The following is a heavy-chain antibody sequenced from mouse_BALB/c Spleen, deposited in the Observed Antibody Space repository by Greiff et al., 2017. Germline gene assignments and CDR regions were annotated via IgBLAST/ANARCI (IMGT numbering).Heavy chain of an antibody. V-gene: IGHV2-6-5*01. CDR3: AKQSTMIKDAMDY. CDR2: IWGGGST. CDR1: GFSLTDYG. D-gene: IGHD2-4*01. Sequence: VQLQESGPGLVAPSQSLSITCTVSGFSLTDYGVSWIRQPPGKGLEWLGVIWGGGSTYYNSALKSRLSISKDNSKSQVFLKMNSLQTDDTAMYYCAKQSTMIKDAMDYWGQGTSVTVSS. J-gene: IGHJ4*01.